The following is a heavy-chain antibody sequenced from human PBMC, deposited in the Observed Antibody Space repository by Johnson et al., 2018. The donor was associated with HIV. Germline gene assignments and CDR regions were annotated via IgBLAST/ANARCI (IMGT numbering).Heavy chain of an antibody. J-gene: IGHJ3*02. CDR1: GFMFDDYA. CDR2: ISYDGGSK. D-gene: IGHD4-23*01. V-gene: IGHV3-30-3*01. CDR3: ARRTVVTPGAFDI. Sequence: QVQLVESGGGVERPGESLRLSCVGSGFMFDDYAMSWVRQVPGKGLEWVAVISYDGGSKYYVDSVKGRFTISRDNAKNSLYLQMNSLRAEDTAVYYCARRTVVTPGAFDIWGQGTMVTVSS.